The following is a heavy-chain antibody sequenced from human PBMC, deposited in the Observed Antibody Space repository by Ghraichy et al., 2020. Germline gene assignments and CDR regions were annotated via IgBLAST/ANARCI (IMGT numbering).Heavy chain of an antibody. CDR1: EFTFSNYW. J-gene: IGHJ4*02. Sequence: GESLNISCAASEFTFSNYWMSWVRQAPGKGLEWVAHIKPDGSEEFYVDSVKGRFTTSRENAHNSLSLQMNSLRAEDSAVYYCARSTFSSGDYWGQGTLVTVSS. V-gene: IGHV3-7*01. D-gene: IGHD6-6*01. CDR2: IKPDGSEE. CDR3: ARSTFSSGDY.